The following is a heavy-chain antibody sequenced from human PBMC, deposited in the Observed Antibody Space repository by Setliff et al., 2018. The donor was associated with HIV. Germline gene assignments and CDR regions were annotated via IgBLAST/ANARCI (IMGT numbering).Heavy chain of an antibody. Sequence: PSETLSLTCTVSGASILSSGGYFWGWIRQSPGRGLEWLGTVYFLGNRYLNPSLKSRVAVSVDTSKNHFSLRVTSVTAADTAVYYCARAPANYHDSSGFYFGGDHYFDFWGQGILVTVSS. CDR1: GASILSSGGYF. CDR3: ARAPANYHDSSGFYFGGDHYFDF. J-gene: IGHJ4*02. D-gene: IGHD3-22*01. V-gene: IGHV4-39*02. CDR2: VYFLGNR.